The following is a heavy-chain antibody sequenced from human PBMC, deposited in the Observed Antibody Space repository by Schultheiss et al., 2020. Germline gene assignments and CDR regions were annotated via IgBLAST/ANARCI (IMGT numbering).Heavy chain of an antibody. Sequence: ASVKVSGKASGYTFTGYYMHWVRQAPGQGLEWMGWINPNSGGTNYAQKFQGRVTITAVKSTSTAYMELSSLRSEDTAVYYCASSYGDYPRVGPWYFDLWGRGTLVTVSS. J-gene: IGHJ2*01. D-gene: IGHD4-17*01. CDR1: GYTFTGYY. CDR2: INPNSGGT. CDR3: ASSYGDYPRVGPWYFDL. V-gene: IGHV1-2*02.